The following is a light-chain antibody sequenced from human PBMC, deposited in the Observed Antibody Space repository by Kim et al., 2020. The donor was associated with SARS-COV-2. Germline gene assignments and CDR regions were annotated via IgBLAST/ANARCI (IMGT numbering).Light chain of an antibody. CDR2: TAS. CDR3: QQNDRFPPT. CDR1: QGVNSH. V-gene: IGKV1-9*01. Sequence: VGDRVTITCRARQGVNSHLAWYQQQPGNAPKLLISTASTLESGVPSRFSGSGSGTEFTLTVGSLQPEDFATYYCQQNDRFPPTFGGGTKVDIK. J-gene: IGKJ4*01.